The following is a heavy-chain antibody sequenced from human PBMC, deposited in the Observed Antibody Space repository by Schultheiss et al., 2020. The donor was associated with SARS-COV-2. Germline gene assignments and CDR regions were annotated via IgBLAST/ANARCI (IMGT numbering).Heavy chain of an antibody. D-gene: IGHD3-3*01. V-gene: IGHV4-59*08. CDR2: IDYGGSN. J-gene: IGHJ6*02. CDR3: ARYPLYFTIFGVGGGMDV. Sequence: SETLSLTCTVSGGSISSYFWSWIRQPPGKGLEWIGYIDYGGSNTHNPSLKSRVNISVDTSKNQFSLKLSSVSAADTAVYYCARYPLYFTIFGVGGGMDVWGQGTTVTVSS. CDR1: GGSISSYF.